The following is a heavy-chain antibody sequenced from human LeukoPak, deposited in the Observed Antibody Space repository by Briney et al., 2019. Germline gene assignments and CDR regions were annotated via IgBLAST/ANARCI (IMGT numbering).Heavy chain of an antibody. J-gene: IGHJ4*02. CDR2: INPNSGGT. V-gene: IGHV1-2*02. CDR3: ARGEYSSGWYYFDY. CDR1: GSTFTGYY. Sequence: ASVKVSCKASGSTFTGYYMPWVRQAPGQGLEWMGWINPNSGGTNYAQTFQGRVTMTRDTSISTAYMELSRLRSDDTAVYYCARGEYSSGWYYFDYWGQGTLVTVSS. D-gene: IGHD6-19*01.